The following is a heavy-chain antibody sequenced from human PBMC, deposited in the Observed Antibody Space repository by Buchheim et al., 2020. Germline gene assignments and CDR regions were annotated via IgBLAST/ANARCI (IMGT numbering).Heavy chain of an antibody. Sequence: EVQLVESGGGLVQPGGSLRLSCAASGFTFSSYSMNWVRQAPGKGLEWVSYISSSSSTIYYADSGKGRFTISRDNAKNSLYLQMNSLRAEDTAVYYCARDSYYDFWSGYPLFDYWGQGTL. CDR1: GFTFSSYS. CDR2: ISSSSSTI. D-gene: IGHD3-3*01. CDR3: ARDSYYDFWSGYPLFDY. V-gene: IGHV3-48*01. J-gene: IGHJ4*02.